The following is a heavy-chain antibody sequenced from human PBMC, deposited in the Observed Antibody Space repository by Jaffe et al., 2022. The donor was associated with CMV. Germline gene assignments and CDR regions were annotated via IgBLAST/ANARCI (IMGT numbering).Heavy chain of an antibody. Sequence: EVHLAESGGGLVQPGGSLRLSCTASGFNFSNYWMSWVRQAPGGGLEWVANIKQDGTEKYYMDSVKGRFTISRDNAKTSLYLQMNSLGAEDTGLYYCARDSSNVWFGSLVYWGQGVLVTVSS. V-gene: IGHV3-7*01. CDR2: IKQDGTEK. CDR3: ARDSSNVWFGSLVY. CDR1: GFNFSNYW. D-gene: IGHD3-16*01. J-gene: IGHJ4*02.